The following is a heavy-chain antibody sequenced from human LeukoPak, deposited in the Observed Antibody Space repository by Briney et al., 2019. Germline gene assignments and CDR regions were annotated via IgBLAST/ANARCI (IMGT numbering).Heavy chain of an antibody. CDR2: ISYDGSNK. Sequence: GRSLRLSCAASGFTFSSYAMHWVRQAPGKGLEWVAVISYDGSNKYYADSVKGRFTISRDNSKNTLYLQMNSLRAEDTAVYYCASRSPQIYGTVDYWGQGTLVTVSS. V-gene: IGHV3-30-3*01. J-gene: IGHJ4*02. CDR3: ASRSPQIYGTVDY. D-gene: IGHD4-17*01. CDR1: GFTFSSYA.